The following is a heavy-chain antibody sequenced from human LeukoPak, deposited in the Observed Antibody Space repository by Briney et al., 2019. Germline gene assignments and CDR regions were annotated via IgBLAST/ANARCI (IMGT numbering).Heavy chain of an antibody. CDR2: ISSSSSYI. CDR3: ARVHVGAYFDY. D-gene: IGHD1-26*01. Sequence: GGSLRLSCAASGFTFSSYSMNWVRQAPGKGLEWVSSISSSSSYIYYADSVKGRFTISRDNAKNSLYLQMNSLRAEDTAVYYCARVHVGAYFDYWGQGTLVTVSS. CDR1: GFTFSSYS. J-gene: IGHJ4*02. V-gene: IGHV3-21*01.